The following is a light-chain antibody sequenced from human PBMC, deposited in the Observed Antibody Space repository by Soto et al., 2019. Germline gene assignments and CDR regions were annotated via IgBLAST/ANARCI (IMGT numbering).Light chain of an antibody. CDR2: AAS. CDR3: QKYNSASWT. Sequence: DIQVTQSASSVSASVGDRVTITCRASQGISNYLAWYQQKPGKVPKLLIYAASTLQSGVPSRFSGSGSGTDFTLTISSLQPEDVATYYCQKYNSASWTFGQGTKVDI. CDR1: QGISNY. J-gene: IGKJ1*01. V-gene: IGKV1-27*01.